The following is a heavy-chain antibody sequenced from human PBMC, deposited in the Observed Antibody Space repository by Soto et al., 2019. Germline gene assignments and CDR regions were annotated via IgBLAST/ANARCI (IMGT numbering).Heavy chain of an antibody. CDR1: GFTFSSYA. CDR2: ISGSGGST. Sequence: GGFLRLSCAASGFTFSSYAMSWVRQAPGKGLEWVSAISGSGGSTYYADSVKGRFTISRDNSKNTLYLQMNSLRAEDTAVYYWAKDGHDSSGWYHYYYGMDVWGQGTTVPVSS. D-gene: IGHD6-19*01. CDR3: AKDGHDSSGWYHYYYGMDV. J-gene: IGHJ6*02. V-gene: IGHV3-23*01.